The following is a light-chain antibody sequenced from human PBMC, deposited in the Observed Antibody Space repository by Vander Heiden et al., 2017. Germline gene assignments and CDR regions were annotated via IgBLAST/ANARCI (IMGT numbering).Light chain of an antibody. CDR1: QSVLYSSNNKNY. CDR3: QQYDSTPPT. J-gene: IGKJ2*01. CDR2: WAS. V-gene: IGKV4-1*01. Sequence: LGERATINCKSSQSVLYSSNNKNYLAWYQQKPGQPPKLLIYWASTRESGVPDRFSGSGSGTDFTLTISSLQAEDVAVYYCQQYDSTPPTFGQGTKLEIK.